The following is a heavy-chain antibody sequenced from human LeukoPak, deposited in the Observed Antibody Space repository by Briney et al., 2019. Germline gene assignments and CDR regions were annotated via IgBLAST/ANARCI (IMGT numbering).Heavy chain of an antibody. V-gene: IGHV3-23*01. Sequence: GGSLRLSCAASGFTFSSYAMSWVRQAPGKGLEWVSAISGSGGSTYYADSMKGRFTISRDNSKNTLYLQMNSLRAEDTAVYYCAGYASIAAAGTEHWFDPWGQGTLVTVSS. CDR1: GFTFSSYA. D-gene: IGHD6-13*01. CDR2: ISGSGGST. CDR3: AGYASIAAAGTEHWFDP. J-gene: IGHJ5*02.